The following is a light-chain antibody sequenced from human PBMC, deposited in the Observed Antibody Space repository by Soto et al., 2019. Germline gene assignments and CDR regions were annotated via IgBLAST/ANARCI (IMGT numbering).Light chain of an antibody. CDR1: QNINNY. CDR3: QQYENLPT. Sequence: DIQMTQSQYSLSASVGVRVTITCQASQNINNYLNWYQQKPGRAPKLLIYDASNLEAGVPSRFRGSGSGTDFTFTISRLQPEDIATYYCQQYENLPTFGQGTRLEVK. CDR2: DAS. V-gene: IGKV1-33*01. J-gene: IGKJ5*01.